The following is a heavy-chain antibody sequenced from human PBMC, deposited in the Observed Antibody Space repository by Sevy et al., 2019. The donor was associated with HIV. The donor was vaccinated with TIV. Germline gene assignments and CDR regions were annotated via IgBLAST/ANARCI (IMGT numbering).Heavy chain of an antibody. J-gene: IGHJ6*02. Sequence: GESLKISCTTSGFTFGDFAMSWFRQAPGKGLEWVGYIRSKDYGGTTEYAASGKGRFTISRDDSKNIVYMKMNSLKTEDTAVYFCTRDGGGGNILASYCYCDMDVWGQGTTVTVSS. CDR2: IRSKDYGGTT. CDR1: GFTFGDFA. V-gene: IGHV3-49*03. D-gene: IGHD2-21*01. CDR3: TRDGGGGNILASYCYCDMDV.